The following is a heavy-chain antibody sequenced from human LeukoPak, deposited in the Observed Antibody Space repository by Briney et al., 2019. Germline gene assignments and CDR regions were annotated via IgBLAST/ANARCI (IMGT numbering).Heavy chain of an antibody. D-gene: IGHD1-14*01. CDR3: ARDGHHNRTGMDV. Sequence: SVKVSCKASGGRLTDYTICWVRDTPGQGRERMRGLIPMLETAKYAQNFQGTDTITTDASSSTVYMELSSPRFEDTASYFCARDGHHNRTGMDVWGKATTLTVS. J-gene: IGHJ6*03. V-gene: IGHV1-69*16. CDR2: LIPMLETA. CDR1: GGRLTDYT.